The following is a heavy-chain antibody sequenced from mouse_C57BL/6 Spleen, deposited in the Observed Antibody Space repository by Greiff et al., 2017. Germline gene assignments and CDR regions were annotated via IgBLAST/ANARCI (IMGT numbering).Heavy chain of an antibody. CDR1: GYAFTNYL. Sequence: QVHVKQSGAELVRPGTSVKVSCKASGYAFTNYLIEWVKQRPGQGLEWIGVINPGSGGTNYNEKFKGKATLTADKSSSTAYMQLSSLTSEDSAVYFCARSGATVVATTGDYWGQGTSVTVSS. CDR3: ARSGATVVATTGDY. J-gene: IGHJ4*01. V-gene: IGHV1-54*01. CDR2: INPGSGGT. D-gene: IGHD1-1*01.